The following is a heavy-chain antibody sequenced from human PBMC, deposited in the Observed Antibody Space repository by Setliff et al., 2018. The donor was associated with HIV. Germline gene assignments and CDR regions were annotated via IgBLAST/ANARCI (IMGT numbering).Heavy chain of an antibody. CDR2: IISIFDTA. D-gene: IGHD3-3*01. J-gene: IGHJ1*01. Sequence: SVKVSCKASGGTFSSYAISWVRQAPGQGLEWMGGIISIFDTANYAQKFQDRVTITADESTTTAYMELSSLRSEDTAVYYCAREISGPTPPGVKGFHHWGQGTLVTVSS. CDR1: GGTFSSYA. CDR3: AREISGPTPPGVKGFHH. V-gene: IGHV1-69*13.